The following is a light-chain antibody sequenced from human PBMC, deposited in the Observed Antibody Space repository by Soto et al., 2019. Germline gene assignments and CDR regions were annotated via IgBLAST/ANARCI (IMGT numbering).Light chain of an antibody. CDR2: GAS. Sequence: EIGMTQSPSTLSVSPGERATLSCRASQSVSSNLAWYQQKPGQAPRLLIYGASSRATAIPDRFSGSGSGTDFTLTISRLEPEDFAVYYCQQRSNWPLTFGQGTRLEI. CDR1: QSVSSN. CDR3: QQRSNWPLT. V-gene: IGKV3D-20*02. J-gene: IGKJ5*01.